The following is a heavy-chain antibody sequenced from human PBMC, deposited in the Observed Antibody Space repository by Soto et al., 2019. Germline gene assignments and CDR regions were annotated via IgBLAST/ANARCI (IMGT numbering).Heavy chain of an antibody. CDR1: GFTFSNAW. D-gene: IGHD3-3*01. J-gene: IGHJ4*02. CDR2: IKRKTDGGTT. CDR3: TTVDTDYDFWGDFDY. V-gene: IGHV3-15*07. Sequence: EVQLVESGGGLVKPGGSLRLSCAASGFTFSNAWMNWVRQAPGKGLEWVGRIKRKTDGGTTDYAAPVKGRFTISRDDSKNMLYLQINSLKTENTAVYYCTTVDTDYDFWGDFDYWGQGTLVTVSS.